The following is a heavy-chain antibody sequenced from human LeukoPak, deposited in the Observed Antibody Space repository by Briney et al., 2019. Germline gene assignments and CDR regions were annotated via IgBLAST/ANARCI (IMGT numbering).Heavy chain of an antibody. CDR2: VWYDGSNT. Sequence: GGSLRLSCVASGFTFSDYAIHWVRQAPGKGLECVAVVWYDGSNTYFADSVKGRFTISRDNSKNTLFLQMNSLRAKNSAVYYCAKDGILRATWTYYCYMDVWGKGTTVTVSS. CDR3: AKDGILRATWTYYCYMDV. J-gene: IGHJ6*03. CDR1: GFTFSDYA. V-gene: IGHV3-33*06. D-gene: IGHD1-26*01.